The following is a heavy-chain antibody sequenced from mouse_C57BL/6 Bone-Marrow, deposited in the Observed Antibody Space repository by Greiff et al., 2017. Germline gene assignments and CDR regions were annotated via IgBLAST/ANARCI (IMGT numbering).Heavy chain of an antibody. CDR3: ARGTTVVAFDY. V-gene: IGHV1-9*01. J-gene: IGHJ2*01. CDR1: GYTFTGYW. D-gene: IGHD1-1*01. CDR2: ILPGIGST. Sequence: VKLMESGAELMKPGASVKLSCKATGYTFTGYWIEWVKQRPGHGLEWIGEILPGIGSTNYNEKVKGKATFTAAPSSNTADMPLSSLTTEDSAIDYCARGTTVVAFDYWGQGTTLTGSS.